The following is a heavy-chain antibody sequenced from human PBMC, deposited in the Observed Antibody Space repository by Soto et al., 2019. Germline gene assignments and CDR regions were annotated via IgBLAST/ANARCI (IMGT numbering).Heavy chain of an antibody. CDR2: IYHSGST. J-gene: IGHJ4*02. V-gene: IGHV4-4*02. CDR1: GGSISSSNW. CDR3: ARVIGGAYSSSWQLDY. Sequence: QVQLQESGPGLVKPSGTLSLTCAVSGGSISSSNWWSWVRQPPGKGLEWIGEIYHSGSTNYNPSLKSRVTIAVDKSKNQFALKLSSVTAADTAVYYCARVIGGAYSSSWQLDYWGQGTLVTVSS. D-gene: IGHD6-13*01.